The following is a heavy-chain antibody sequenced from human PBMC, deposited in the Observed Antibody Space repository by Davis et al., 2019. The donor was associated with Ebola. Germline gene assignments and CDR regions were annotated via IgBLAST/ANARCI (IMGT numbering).Heavy chain of an antibody. Sequence: GESLKISCAASGFTFSSYAMHWVRQAPGKGLEWVAVISYDGSNKYYADSVKGRFTISRDNSKNTLYLQMNSLRAEDTAVYYCARDHSSSWYYYYYYMDVWGKGTTVTVSS. CDR2: ISYDGSNK. D-gene: IGHD6-13*01. CDR1: GFTFSSYA. CDR3: ARDHSSSWYYYYYYMDV. V-gene: IGHV3-30-3*01. J-gene: IGHJ6*03.